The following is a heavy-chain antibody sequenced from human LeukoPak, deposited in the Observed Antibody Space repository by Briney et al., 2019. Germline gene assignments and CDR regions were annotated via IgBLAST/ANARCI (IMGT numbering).Heavy chain of an antibody. CDR1: GGSISSGGYC. J-gene: IGHJ4*02. Sequence: ASETLSLTCTVSGGSISSGGYCWSRIRQPPGKGLEWIGYIYYSGSTNYNPSLKSRVTISVDTSKNQFSLKLSSVTAADTAVYYCARAVADAVRHFDYWGQGTLVTVSS. CDR2: IYYSGST. CDR3: ARAVADAVRHFDY. D-gene: IGHD6-19*01. V-gene: IGHV4-61*08.